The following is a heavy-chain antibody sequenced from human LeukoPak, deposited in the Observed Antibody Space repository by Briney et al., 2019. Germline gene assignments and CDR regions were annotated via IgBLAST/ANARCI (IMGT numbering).Heavy chain of an antibody. CDR2: ISYDGSNK. CDR3: AKNGIAYSNYQYYFDY. V-gene: IGHV3-30*18. CDR1: GFPFSSYG. J-gene: IGHJ4*02. Sequence: GGSLRLSCAASGFPFSSYGMHWVRQAPGKGLEWVAVISYDGSNKYYADSVKGRFTISRDNSKNTLYLQMNSLRAEDTAVYYCAKNGIAYSNYQYYFDYWGQGTLVTVSS. D-gene: IGHD4-11*01.